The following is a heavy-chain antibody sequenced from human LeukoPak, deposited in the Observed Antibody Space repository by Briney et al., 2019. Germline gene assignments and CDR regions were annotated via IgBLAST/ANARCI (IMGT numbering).Heavy chain of an antibody. CDR3: TICRYSGTYYGHY. CDR2: IKSKTDGGTT. J-gene: IGHJ4*02. Sequence: GGSLRLSCAASGFTFTNAYMSWVRQAPGKGLEWVGRIKSKTDGGTTDYAAPVKGRFTISRDDSENTLYLQMNSLKTEDTAVYYCTICRYSGTYYGHYWGQGTLVTVSS. D-gene: IGHD1-26*01. CDR1: GFTFTNAY. V-gene: IGHV3-15*01.